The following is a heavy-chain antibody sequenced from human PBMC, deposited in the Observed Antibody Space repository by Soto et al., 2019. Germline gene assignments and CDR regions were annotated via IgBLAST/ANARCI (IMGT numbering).Heavy chain of an antibody. CDR1: GFTFSSYG. D-gene: IGHD6-19*01. Sequence: GGSLRLSCAASGFTFSSYGMHWVRQAPGKGLEWVAVIWYDGSNKYYADSVKGRFTISRDNSKNTLYLQMNSLRAEDTAVYYCARDQQWLVRFYFDFWGQGTLVTVSS. J-gene: IGHJ4*02. V-gene: IGHV3-33*01. CDR3: ARDQQWLVRFYFDF. CDR2: IWYDGSNK.